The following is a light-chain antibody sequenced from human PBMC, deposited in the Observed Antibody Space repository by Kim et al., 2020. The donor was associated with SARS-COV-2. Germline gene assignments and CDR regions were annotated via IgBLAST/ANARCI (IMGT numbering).Light chain of an antibody. Sequence: SVLPGPTASITCTGDKLGDKYACWYQQKPGQSPVLVIYQDKNRPSGIPERFSGSNSGNTATLTIRGTQAMDEADYYCQTWDMTTMVFGGGTKLTVL. J-gene: IGLJ3*02. CDR1: KLGDKY. V-gene: IGLV3-1*01. CDR3: QTWDMTTMV. CDR2: QDK.